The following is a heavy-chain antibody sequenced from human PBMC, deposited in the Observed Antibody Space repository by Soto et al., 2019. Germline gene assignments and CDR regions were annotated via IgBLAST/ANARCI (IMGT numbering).Heavy chain of an antibody. CDR3: VRGCGGYGGHDLWDYFDY. J-gene: IGHJ4*02. Sequence: QLQESGPGLVKPSETLSLTCTVSGASISSYYWSWIRQPAGKGLEWIGRIYTNMNTNYNPSLKSRVTMSVDAAKNQFSLRLSSVTAADTAVYYCVRGCGGYGGHDLWDYFDYWGQGILVTVSS. D-gene: IGHD5-12*01. CDR1: GASISSYY. V-gene: IGHV4-4*07. CDR2: IYTNMNT.